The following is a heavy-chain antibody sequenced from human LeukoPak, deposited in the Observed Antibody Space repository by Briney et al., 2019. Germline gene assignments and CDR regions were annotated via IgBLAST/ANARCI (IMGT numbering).Heavy chain of an antibody. J-gene: IGHJ4*02. Sequence: ASETLSFTCTVSGGSISSGDYYWSWIRQPPGKGLEWIGYIYYSGSTYYNPSLKSRVTISVDTSKNQFSLKLSSVTAADTAVYYCAREWGYGFDYWGQGTLVTVSS. CDR2: IYYSGST. CDR1: GGSISSGDYY. V-gene: IGHV4-30-4*08. CDR3: AREWGYGFDY. D-gene: IGHD5-12*01.